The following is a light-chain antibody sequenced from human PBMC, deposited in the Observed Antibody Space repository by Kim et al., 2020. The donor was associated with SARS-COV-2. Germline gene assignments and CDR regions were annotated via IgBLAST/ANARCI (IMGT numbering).Light chain of an antibody. CDR2: GAS. J-gene: IGKJ1*01. CDR3: QQYNDWPWT. Sequence: EIVMTQSPATLSVSPGEGVTLSCRASQTISSNLGWYQQKPGQAPRLLIYGASTRATGVPARFSGSGSGTEFTLTISSLQSEDFAVYCCQQYNDWPWTFGKGTKVDIK. CDR1: QTISSN. V-gene: IGKV3-15*01.